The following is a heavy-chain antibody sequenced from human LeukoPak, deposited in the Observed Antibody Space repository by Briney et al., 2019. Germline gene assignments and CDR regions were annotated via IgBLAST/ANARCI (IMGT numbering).Heavy chain of an antibody. CDR2: IYHSGST. CDR1: GGSISSYY. Sequence: SETLSLTCTVSGGSISSYYWGWLRQPPGKGLEWIGSIYHSGSTYYNPSLKSQVAISVDTSKNQFSLKLTSVTAADTAVYYCARETSQKGAHYMDVWGKGTTVTISS. CDR3: ARETSQKGAHYMDV. D-gene: IGHD3-16*01. J-gene: IGHJ6*03. V-gene: IGHV4-39*07.